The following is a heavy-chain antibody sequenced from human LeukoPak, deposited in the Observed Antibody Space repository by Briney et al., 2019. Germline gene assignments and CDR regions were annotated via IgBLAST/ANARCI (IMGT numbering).Heavy chain of an antibody. Sequence: ASVKVSCKASGGTFSSYAISWVRQAPGQGLEWMGGIIPIFGTANYAKKFQGRVTITANKSTSTDYMELSSLRSEDTAVYYCARAGPAYYDILTGYSSRPHGYYYGMDVWGKGTTVTVSS. CDR3: ARAGPAYYDILTGYSSRPHGYYYGMDV. CDR2: IIPIFGTA. J-gene: IGHJ6*04. D-gene: IGHD3-9*01. CDR1: GGTFSSYA. V-gene: IGHV1-69*06.